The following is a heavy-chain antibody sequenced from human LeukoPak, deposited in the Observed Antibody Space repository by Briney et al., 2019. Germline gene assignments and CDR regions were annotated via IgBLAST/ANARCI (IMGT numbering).Heavy chain of an antibody. CDR2: ISSSSTI. CDR1: GFTSSSYS. CDR3: ARDPHLVGATRYYYYGMDV. V-gene: IGHV3-48*01. J-gene: IGHJ6*02. D-gene: IGHD1-26*01. Sequence: PGGSLRLSCAAPGFTSSSYSMNWVRQAPGKGLEWVSYISSSSTIYYADPVKGRFTISRDNAKNSLYLQMNSLRAEDTAVYYCARDPHLVGATRYYYYGMDVWGQGTTVTVSS.